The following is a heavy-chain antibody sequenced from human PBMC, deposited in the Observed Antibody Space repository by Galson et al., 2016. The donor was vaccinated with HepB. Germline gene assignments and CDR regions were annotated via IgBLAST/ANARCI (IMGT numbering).Heavy chain of an antibody. J-gene: IGHJ4*02. CDR2: IYHSGST. CDR1: GGSISSSNW. D-gene: IGHD2-2*01. Sequence: SETLSLTCDVSGGSISSSNWWSWVRQPPGKGLEWIGEIYHSGSTNYNPSLKSRVTISVDKSKNQFSLKLSSVTAADTAVYYCARRWGVNQLLSHYYFDYWGQGTLVTVSS. V-gene: IGHV4-4*02. CDR3: ARRWGVNQLLSHYYFDY.